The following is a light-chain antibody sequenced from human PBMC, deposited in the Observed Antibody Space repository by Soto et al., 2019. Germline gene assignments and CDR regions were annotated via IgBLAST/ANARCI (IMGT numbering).Light chain of an antibody. CDR1: QDISNY. J-gene: IGKJ4*01. CDR2: DAS. CDR3: QQYDNLVT. V-gene: IGKV1-33*01. Sequence: DIQMTQSPSTLSASVGDRVTITGQASQDISNYLNWYQQKPGKAPKLLIYDASNLETGVPSSFSGSGSGTDFIFTISSLQPEDIATYYCQQYDNLVTFGGGTKVDIK.